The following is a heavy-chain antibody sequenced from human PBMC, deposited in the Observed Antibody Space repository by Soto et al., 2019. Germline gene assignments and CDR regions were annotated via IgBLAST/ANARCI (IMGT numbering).Heavy chain of an antibody. CDR2: IYYSGST. D-gene: IGHD1-26*01. V-gene: IGHV4-61*01. CDR1: GGSVSSGSYY. J-gene: IGHJ4*02. CDR3: ASGWSYPINDY. Sequence: QVQLQESGPGLVKPSETLSLTCTVSGGSVSSGSYYWSWIRQPPGKGLEWIGYIYYSGSTNYNPSLKSRVTISVDTSKNQFSLKLSSVTAADTAVYYCASGWSYPINDYWGQGTLVTVSS.